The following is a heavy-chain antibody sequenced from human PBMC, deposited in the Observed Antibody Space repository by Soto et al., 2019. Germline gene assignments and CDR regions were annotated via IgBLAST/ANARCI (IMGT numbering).Heavy chain of an antibody. V-gene: IGHV4-4*07. J-gene: IGHJ6*02. CDR1: GGSITTYY. Sequence: QVQLQESGPGLVKPSESVSLICNVSGGSITTYYLNWIRQPAGRGLEWIGRIQSSGNTNYNPSLNSRVTMSIDPSKNPVSRKLTSVTAADTALYYCARGFKAMAGRYYCAMDVWGQGTTVTVSS. CDR2: IQSSGNT. CDR3: ARGFKAMAGRYYCAMDV.